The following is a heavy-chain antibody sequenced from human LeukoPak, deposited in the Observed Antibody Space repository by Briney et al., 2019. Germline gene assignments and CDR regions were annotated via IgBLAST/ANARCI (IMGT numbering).Heavy chain of an antibody. CDR1: GFTFSSYA. CDR3: AKDDYYDSSGYQLYFDY. Sequence: PGGSLRLSCAASGFTFSSYAMSWVRQAPGKGLEWVSAISGSGGSTYYADSVKGRFTISRDNSKNTLYLQMNSLRAEDTAVYYCAKDDYYDSSGYQLYFDYWGQGTLVTVSS. V-gene: IGHV3-23*01. J-gene: IGHJ4*02. D-gene: IGHD3-22*01. CDR2: ISGSGGST.